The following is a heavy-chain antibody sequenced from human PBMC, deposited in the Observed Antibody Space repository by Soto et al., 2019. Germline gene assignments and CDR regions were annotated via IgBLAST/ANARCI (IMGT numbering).Heavy chain of an antibody. J-gene: IGHJ6*02. V-gene: IGHV4-31*03. CDR3: ARADVLLWFGEPSGLYGMDV. D-gene: IGHD3-10*01. Sequence: SETLSLTCTVSGGSISSGGYYWSWIRQHPGKGLEWIGYIYYSGSTYYNPSLKSRVTISVDTSKNQFSLKLSSVTAADTVVYYCARADVLLWFGEPSGLYGMDVWGQGTTVTVSS. CDR1: GGSISSGGYY. CDR2: IYYSGST.